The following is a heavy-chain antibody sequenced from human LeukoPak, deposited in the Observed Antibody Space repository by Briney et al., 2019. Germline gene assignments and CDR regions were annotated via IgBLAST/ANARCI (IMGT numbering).Heavy chain of an antibody. Sequence: ASVKVSCKASGYTFTSYGISWVRRAPGQGLEWMGWISAYNGNTNYAQKLQGSVTMTTDTSTSTAYMELRSLRSDDTAVYYCARARIAAATGWFDPWGQGTLVTVSS. CDR2: ISAYNGNT. CDR3: ARARIAAATGWFDP. J-gene: IGHJ5*02. CDR1: GYTFTSYG. V-gene: IGHV1-18*01. D-gene: IGHD6-13*01.